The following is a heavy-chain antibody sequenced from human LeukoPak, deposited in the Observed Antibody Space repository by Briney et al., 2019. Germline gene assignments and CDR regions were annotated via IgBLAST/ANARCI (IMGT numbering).Heavy chain of an antibody. V-gene: IGHV3-23*01. CDR2: ISPTGDST. CDR1: GFIFRSHA. Sequence: PGGSLRLSCAASGFIFRSHAMHWVRPAPGKGLHWVSSISPTGDSTSYADSVKGRFTISRDNSKNTLYLQMNSLRADDTALYYCAKVYRLSSGEYIGYLDFWGQGTLVTVSS. D-gene: IGHD4-17*01. CDR3: AKVYRLSSGEYIGYLDF. J-gene: IGHJ4*02.